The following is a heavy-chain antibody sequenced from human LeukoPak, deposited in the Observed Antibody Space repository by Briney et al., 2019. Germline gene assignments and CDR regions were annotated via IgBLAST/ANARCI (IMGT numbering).Heavy chain of an antibody. J-gene: IGHJ3*02. V-gene: IGHV1-45*03. D-gene: IGHD5-24*01. CDR2: ITPFNGNT. CDR1: GYTFTYRY. Sequence: GSSVKVSCKASGYTFTYRYLHWVRQAPRQALEWMGWITPFNGNTNYAQKFQDRVTITRDRSMSTAYMELSSLRSEDTAMYYCASVGDGYKADAFDIWGQGTMVTVSS. CDR3: ASVGDGYKADAFDI.